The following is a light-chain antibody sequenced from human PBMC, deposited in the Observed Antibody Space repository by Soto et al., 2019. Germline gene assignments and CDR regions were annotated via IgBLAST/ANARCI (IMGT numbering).Light chain of an antibody. CDR3: SSYTSSSRVV. CDR1: SSDVGGYNY. V-gene: IGLV2-14*01. CDR2: DVS. Sequence: QSVLTRPASVSGSPGQSITISCTGTSSDVGGYNYVSWYQQHPGKAPKLMIYDVSNRPSGVSNRFSGSKSGNTASLTISGLQAEDEADYYCSSYTSSSRVVFGGGTKVTVL. J-gene: IGLJ2*01.